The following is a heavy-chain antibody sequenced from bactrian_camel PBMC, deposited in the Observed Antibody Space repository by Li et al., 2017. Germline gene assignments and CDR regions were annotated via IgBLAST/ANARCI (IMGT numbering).Heavy chain of an antibody. CDR1: DYVYHAWC. D-gene: IGHD6*01. J-gene: IGHJ4*01. CDR3: AAEDCQSGGNWSATVRYKY. V-gene: IGHV3S53*01. Sequence: HVQLVESGGGSVQAGGSLRLSCVASDYVYHAWCMGWFRQAPGKEREGVAAVHRIGSITYADSVKGRFTISKDTTKTSLYLDMNSLKPEDTGVYYCAAEDCQSGGNWSATVRYKYRGQGTQVTVS. CDR2: VHRIGSI.